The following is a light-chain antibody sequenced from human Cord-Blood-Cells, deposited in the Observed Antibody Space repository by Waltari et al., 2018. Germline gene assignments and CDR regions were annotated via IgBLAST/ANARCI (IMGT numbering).Light chain of an antibody. J-gene: IGLJ3*02. V-gene: IGLV2-23*03. CDR1: SSDVGSYNL. CDR2: EGS. Sequence: QSALTQPASVSGSPGQLITISCTGTSSDVGSYNLVSWYQQHPGKAPKLMIYEGSKRPSGVSNRFSGSKSGNTASLTISGLQAEDEADYYCCSYAGSSTFGVFGGGTKLTVL. CDR3: CSYAGSSTFGV.